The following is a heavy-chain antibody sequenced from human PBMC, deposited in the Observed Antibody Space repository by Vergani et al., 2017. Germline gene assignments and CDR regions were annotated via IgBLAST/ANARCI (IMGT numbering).Heavy chain of an antibody. V-gene: IGHV3-30*02. CDR3: AKDMGSITMVRGVTDC. J-gene: IGHJ4*02. Sequence: QVQLVESGGGVVQPGGSLRLSCAASGFTFSSYGMHWVRQAPGKGLEWVAFIRYDGSNKYYADSMKGRFTISRDNSKNTLYLQMNSLRAEDTAVYYCAKDMGSITMVRGVTDCWGQGTLVTVSS. D-gene: IGHD3-10*01. CDR1: GFTFSSYG. CDR2: IRYDGSNK.